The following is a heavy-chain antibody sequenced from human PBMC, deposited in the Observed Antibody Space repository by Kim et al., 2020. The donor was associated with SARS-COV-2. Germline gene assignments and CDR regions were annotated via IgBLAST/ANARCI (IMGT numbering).Heavy chain of an antibody. CDR3: ARIAYGGNSVYFDY. CDR1: GFSLSTSGMC. CDR2: IDWDDDK. J-gene: IGHJ4*02. D-gene: IGHD2-21*02. V-gene: IGHV2-70*11. Sequence: SGPTLVNPTQTLTLTCTFSGFSLSTSGMCVSWIRQPPGKALEWLARIDWDDDKYYSTSLKTRLTISKDTSKNQVVLTMTNMDPVDTATYYCARIAYGGNSVYFDYWGQGTLVTVSS.